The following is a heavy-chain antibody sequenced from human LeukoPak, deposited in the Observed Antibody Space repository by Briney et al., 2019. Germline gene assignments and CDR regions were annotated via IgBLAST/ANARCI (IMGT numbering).Heavy chain of an antibody. CDR3: ARSAGGGKPIDY. CDR2: ISNDGDKK. Sequence: GRSLRLSCAVSGFSFSTYAMHWVRQAPGKGLDWVVVISNDGDKKYYADSVKGRVTISRDNSKNTLYLDLNSLRIEDTSVFYCARSAGGGKPIDYWGQGTLVTVSS. D-gene: IGHD1-14*01. V-gene: IGHV3-30*03. CDR1: GFSFSTYA. J-gene: IGHJ4*02.